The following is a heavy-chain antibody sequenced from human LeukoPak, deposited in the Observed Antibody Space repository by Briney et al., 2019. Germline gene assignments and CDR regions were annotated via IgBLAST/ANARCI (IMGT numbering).Heavy chain of an antibody. J-gene: IGHJ4*02. CDR3: ARAYSSGWYLQPFDY. D-gene: IGHD6-19*01. V-gene: IGHV1-8*01. CDR1: GYTFTSYD. Sequence: ASVKVSCKASGYTFTSYDINWVRQATGQGLGWMGWMNPNSGNTGYAQKFQGRVTMTRNTSISTAYMELSSLRSEDTAVYYCARAYSSGWYLQPFDYWGQGTLVTVSS. CDR2: MNPNSGNT.